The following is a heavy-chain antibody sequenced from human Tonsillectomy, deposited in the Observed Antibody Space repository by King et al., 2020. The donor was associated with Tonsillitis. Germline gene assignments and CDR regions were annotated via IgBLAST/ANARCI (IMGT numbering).Heavy chain of an antibody. CDR1: GFTFISYA. J-gene: IGHJ6*02. CDR2: ISYDGSNK. D-gene: IGHD1-26*01. V-gene: IGHV3-30-3*01. Sequence: VQLVESGGGVVQPGRSLRLSCAASGFTFISYAMHWFRQAPGKGLEWVAVISYDGSNKYYADSVKGRFTISRDNSKNTLYLQMNSLRAEDTAVYYCPRDQRSYWLNYYYYGMDVWGQGTTVTVSS. CDR3: PRDQRSYWLNYYYYGMDV.